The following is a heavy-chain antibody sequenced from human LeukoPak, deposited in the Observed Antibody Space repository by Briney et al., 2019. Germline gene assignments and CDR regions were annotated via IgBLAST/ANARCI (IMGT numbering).Heavy chain of an antibody. D-gene: IGHD3-16*01. CDR2: IKEDGSEK. J-gene: IGHJ6*04. Sequence: GGSLRLSCAASGFAFSTHWMSWVRQAPGKGLEWVANIKEDGSEKHYVDSVKGRFTISRDNAKNALYLQMSSLRADDTAVYYCARDWAETGVWGKGTTVTVSS. CDR3: ARDWAETGV. V-gene: IGHV3-7*01. CDR1: GFAFSTHW.